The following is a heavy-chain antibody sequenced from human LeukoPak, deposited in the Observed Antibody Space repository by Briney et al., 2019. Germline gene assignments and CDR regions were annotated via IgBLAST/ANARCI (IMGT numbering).Heavy chain of an antibody. V-gene: IGHV3-53*01. D-gene: IGHD6-19*01. CDR3: ARINAYTTSWYPYFDY. CDR2: IYSGGST. J-gene: IGHJ4*02. Sequence: GGSLRLSCAASGFTVSSNYMNWVRQAPGKGLEWVSIIYSGGSTHYADSVKGRFTISRDNSKNTLYLQMNSLRVEDTAVYYCARINAYTTSWYPYFDYWGQGTLVTVSS. CDR1: GFTVSSNY.